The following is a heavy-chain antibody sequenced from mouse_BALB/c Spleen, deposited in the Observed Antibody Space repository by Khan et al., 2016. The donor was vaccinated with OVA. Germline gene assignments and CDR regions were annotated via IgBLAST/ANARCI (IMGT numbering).Heavy chain of an antibody. CDR2: IWSGGST. CDR3: ARNYDYDEGLAY. V-gene: IGHV2-2*02. J-gene: IGHJ3*01. CDR1: CFSLTTYG. D-gene: IGHD2-4*01. Sequence: QLQESGPGLVQPSQSLSITCTVSCFSLTTYGVHWVRQSPGKGLEWLGVIWSGGSTAYNAAFISRLSFSKDNSKSQVFFKMNSLQANDTAIYYCARNYDYDEGLAYWGQGTLVIVSA.